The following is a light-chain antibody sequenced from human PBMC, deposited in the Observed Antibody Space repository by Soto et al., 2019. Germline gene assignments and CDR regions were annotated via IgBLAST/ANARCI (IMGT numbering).Light chain of an antibody. CDR3: QQRSNWPPGLT. J-gene: IGKJ5*01. Sequence: EIVLTQSPATLSLSPGERATLSCRASQSVSSYLAWYQQKPGQAPRLPIYDASNRATGIPARFSGSGSGTDFTLTISSLEPEDFAVYYCQQRSNWPPGLTFGQGTRLEIK. CDR1: QSVSSY. V-gene: IGKV3-11*01. CDR2: DAS.